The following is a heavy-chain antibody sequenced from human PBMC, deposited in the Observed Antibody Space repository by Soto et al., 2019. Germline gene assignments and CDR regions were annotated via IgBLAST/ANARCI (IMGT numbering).Heavy chain of an antibody. CDR2: IIPIFGTT. V-gene: IGHV1-69*01. J-gene: IGHJ6*02. CDR3: ARLHSHGTLGMDV. Sequence: QMHLVQSGAEVKEPGSSVKVSCKASGGSFTYTLSWVRQAPGQGLEWMGGIIPIFGTTNYAQKFQGRLTITAAESTKTAYMELTNLRSDDTAVYYCARLHSHGTLGMDVWGQGTTVSVSS. D-gene: IGHD5-18*01. CDR1: GGSFTYT.